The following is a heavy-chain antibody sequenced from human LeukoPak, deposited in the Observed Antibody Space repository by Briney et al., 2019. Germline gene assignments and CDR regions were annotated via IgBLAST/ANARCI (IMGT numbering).Heavy chain of an antibody. CDR1: GFTFSSYG. Sequence: GGSLRLSCAASGFTFSSYGMHWVRQAPGKGLEWVAFIRYDGSNKYYADSVKGRFTISRDNSKNTLYLQMNSLRAEDTAVYYCAKLGVVPAPDAFDIWGQGTMVTVSS. CDR3: AKLGVVPAPDAFDI. CDR2: IRYDGSNK. J-gene: IGHJ3*02. D-gene: IGHD2-2*01. V-gene: IGHV3-30*02.